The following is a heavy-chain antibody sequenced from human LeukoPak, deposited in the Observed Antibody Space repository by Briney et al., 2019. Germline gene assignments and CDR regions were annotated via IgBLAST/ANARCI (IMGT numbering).Heavy chain of an antibody. J-gene: IGHJ4*02. CDR2: ISSSGGST. CDR1: GFTFSSYA. V-gene: IGHV3-23*01. D-gene: IGHD4-17*01. Sequence: GGSLRLSYLASGFTFSSYAMIWVRQAPGKGLEWVSGISSSGGSTYYADSVKGRFTISRDNSKDTLYLQMDSLRAEDTAVYYCARSEGLRCFDYWGLGTLVTVSS. CDR3: ARSEGLRCFDY.